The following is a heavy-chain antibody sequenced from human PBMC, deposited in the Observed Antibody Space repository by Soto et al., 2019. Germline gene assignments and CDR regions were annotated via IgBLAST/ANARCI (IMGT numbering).Heavy chain of an antibody. CDR3: ARVMVRQQLARPFDY. D-gene: IGHD6-13*01. Sequence: SETLSLTCAVYGGSLSGYYWSWIRQPPGKGLEWIGEINHSGSTNYNPSLKSRVTISVDTSKNQFSLKLSSVTAADTAVYYCARVMVRQQLARPFDYWGQGTLVTVSS. CDR2: INHSGST. J-gene: IGHJ4*02. CDR1: GGSLSGYY. V-gene: IGHV4-34*01.